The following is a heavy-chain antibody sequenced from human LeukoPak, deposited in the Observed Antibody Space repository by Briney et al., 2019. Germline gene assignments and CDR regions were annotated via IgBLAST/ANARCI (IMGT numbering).Heavy chain of an antibody. Sequence: GESLQISCQGSGYSFTSSWIAWVRQMPGKGLEWMGFIYPGGSDTRYSPSFQGQVTISADKSISTAYLQWNSLKASDSAMYFCARVGGGYTGYDLAGFDYWGQGSLVTVSS. CDR2: IYPGGSDT. CDR1: GYSFTSSW. J-gene: IGHJ4*02. CDR3: ARVGGGYTGYDLAGFDY. V-gene: IGHV5-51*01. D-gene: IGHD5-12*01.